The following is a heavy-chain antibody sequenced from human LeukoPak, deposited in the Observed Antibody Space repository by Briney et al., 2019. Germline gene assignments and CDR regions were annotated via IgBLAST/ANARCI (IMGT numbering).Heavy chain of an antibody. CDR2: ISWNSNTI. D-gene: IGHD6-19*01. V-gene: IGHV3-9*01. J-gene: IGHJ6*03. CDR1: GFTFDDYA. Sequence: GGSLRLSCAASGFTFDDYAIHWVRQAPGKGLKWVSGISWNSNTIGYADSVKGRFTISRDNAKNSLYLQMNSLRAEDTALYYCARDGPTKYSSGWYGDYYYYMDVWGKGTTVTVSS. CDR3: ARDGPTKYSSGWYGDYYYYMDV.